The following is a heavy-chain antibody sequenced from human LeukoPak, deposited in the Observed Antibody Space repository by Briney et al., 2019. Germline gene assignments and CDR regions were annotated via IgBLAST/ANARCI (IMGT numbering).Heavy chain of an antibody. V-gene: IGHV4-30-2*01. CDR2: IYHSGST. CDR3: ARSNSPYAPMDV. J-gene: IGHJ6*03. Sequence: SETLSLTCTVSGGSISSGGYYWSWIRQPPGKGLEWIGYIYHSGSTYYNPSLKSRVTISVDTSKNQFSLKLSSVTAADTAVYYCARSNSPYAPMDVWGRGTTATVSS. CDR1: GGSISSGGYY. D-gene: IGHD2-21*01.